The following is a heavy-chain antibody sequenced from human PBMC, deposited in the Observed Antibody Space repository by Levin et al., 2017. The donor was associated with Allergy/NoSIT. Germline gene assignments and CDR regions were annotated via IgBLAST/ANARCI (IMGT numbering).Heavy chain of an antibody. CDR2: INPSGGST. V-gene: IGHV1-46*01. D-gene: IGHD2-2*01. J-gene: IGHJ6*04. Sequence: ASVKVSCKASGYTFTSYYMHWVRQAPGQGLEWMGIINPSGGSTSYAQKFQGRVTMTRDTSTSTVYMELSSLRSEDTAVYYCARASGNRYCSGTSCYLDGWGKGTTVTVSS. CDR1: GYTFTSYY. CDR3: ARASGNRYCSGTSCYLDG.